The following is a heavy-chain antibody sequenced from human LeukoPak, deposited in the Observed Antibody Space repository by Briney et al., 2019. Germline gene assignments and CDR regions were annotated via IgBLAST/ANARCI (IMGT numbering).Heavy chain of an antibody. Sequence: PSETLSLTCTVSGGSISSYYWSWIRQPPGKGLEWIGEMNHSGSTNYNPSLKSRVTISVDTSKNQFSLKLSSVTDADTAVYYCAREGSSSLISPWFDYWGQGTLVTVSS. CDR2: MNHSGST. V-gene: IGHV4-34*01. J-gene: IGHJ4*02. D-gene: IGHD6-13*01. CDR3: AREGSSSLISPWFDY. CDR1: GGSISSYY.